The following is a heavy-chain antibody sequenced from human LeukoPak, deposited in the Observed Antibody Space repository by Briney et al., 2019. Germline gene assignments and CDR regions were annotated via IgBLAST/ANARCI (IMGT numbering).Heavy chain of an antibody. CDR1: GGSISSGGYY. V-gene: IGHV4-31*03. CDR3: ARDGAAGGIAFDI. CDR2: IYYSGST. Sequence: SETLSLTCTVSGGSISSGGYYWSWIRQHPGKGLEWIGYIYYSGSTYYNPSLKSRVTISVDTSKNQFSLKLSSVTAADTAVYYCARDGAAGGIAFDIWAKGQWSPSLQ. J-gene: IGHJ3*02. D-gene: IGHD6-13*01.